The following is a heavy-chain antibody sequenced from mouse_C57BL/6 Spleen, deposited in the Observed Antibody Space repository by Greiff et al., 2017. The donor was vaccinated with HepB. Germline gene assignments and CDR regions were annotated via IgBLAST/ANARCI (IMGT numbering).Heavy chain of an antibody. V-gene: IGHV5-16*01. CDR3: ARGEWMDY. Sequence: VMLVESEGGLVQPGSSMKLSCTASGFTFSDYYMAWVRQVPEKGLEWVANINYDGSSTYYLDSLKSRFIISRDNAKNILYLQMSSLKSEDTATYYCARGEWMDYWGQGTSVTVSS. J-gene: IGHJ4*01. CDR2: INYDGSST. CDR1: GFTFSDYY.